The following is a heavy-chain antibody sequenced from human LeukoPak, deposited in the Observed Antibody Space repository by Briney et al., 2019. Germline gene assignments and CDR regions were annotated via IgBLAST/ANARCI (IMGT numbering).Heavy chain of an antibody. J-gene: IGHJ5*02. CDR2: ISASGGST. D-gene: IGHD1-26*01. V-gene: IGHV3-23*01. CDR3: PKYQRWASPPHLAS. Sequence: GGSLRLSCAASGFTFSSSAMSWVRQVPGKGLEWVSGISASGGSTYYADSVRGRFTISRDNPKNTLYVQMNSLRDEDTAVYYCPKYQRWASPPHLASWAQGPLVPVPS. CDR1: GFTFSSSA.